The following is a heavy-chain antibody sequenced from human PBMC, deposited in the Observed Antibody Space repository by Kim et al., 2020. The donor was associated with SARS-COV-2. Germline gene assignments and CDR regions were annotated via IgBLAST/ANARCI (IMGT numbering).Heavy chain of an antibody. J-gene: IGHJ4*02. CDR3: AADKGGVADY. Sequence: NTNYAQKFQERVTTTRDMSTSTAYMELSSLRSEDTAVYYCAADKGGVADYWGQGTLVTVSS. CDR2: NT. D-gene: IGHD2-8*01. V-gene: IGHV1-58*01.